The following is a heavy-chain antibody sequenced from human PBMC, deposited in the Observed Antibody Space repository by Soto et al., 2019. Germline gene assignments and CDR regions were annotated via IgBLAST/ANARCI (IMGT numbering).Heavy chain of an antibody. Sequence: QVQLVQSGAEMKEPGDSVRVSCEASGYTFTSYYIHWVRQAPGQGLEWMGWINPKFGDTTYAQDLQGRVSMTWDMSISTVYMELSRLTSDDTAIYYCARNMDYYYGPGSGNGHGFWGQGTTVTVFS. D-gene: IGHD3-10*01. CDR3: ARNMDYYYGPGSGNGHGF. V-gene: IGHV1-2*02. J-gene: IGHJ6*02. CDR2: INPKFGDT. CDR1: GYTFTSYY.